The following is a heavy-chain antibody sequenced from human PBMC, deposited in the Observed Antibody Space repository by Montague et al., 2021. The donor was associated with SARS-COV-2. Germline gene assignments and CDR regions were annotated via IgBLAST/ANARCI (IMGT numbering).Heavy chain of an antibody. Sequence: SETLSLTCAVYGGSFSGYYCSWIRQPQRKGLGRTGVRSHSGSTNYNPYLKSRVTITIDTSKTQFSLTLSFVTAADTAVDYCARSAYRLPFTASYYGMDVWGQGTTVTVSS. CDR3: ARSAYRLPFTASYYGMDV. D-gene: IGHD2-2*01. V-gene: IGHV4-34*01. J-gene: IGHJ6*02. CDR2: RSHSGST. CDR1: GGSFSGYY.